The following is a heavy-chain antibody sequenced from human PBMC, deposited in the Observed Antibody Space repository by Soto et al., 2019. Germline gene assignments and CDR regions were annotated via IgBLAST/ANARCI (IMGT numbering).Heavy chain of an antibody. CDR1: GASMFDNN. D-gene: IGHD4-17*01. V-gene: IGHV4-59*01. CDR2: VYYTGST. CDR3: AREVPSTVTSYFDS. Sequence: QVQLKESGPGLVKPSETLSLTCTVSGASMFDNNWAWIRQPPGKRLEWIGYVYYTGSTSYNPSLRSRVNISVDTSKNQFSLKLASVTAADTAEYFCAREVPSTVTSYFDSWGQGILVTVSS. J-gene: IGHJ4*02.